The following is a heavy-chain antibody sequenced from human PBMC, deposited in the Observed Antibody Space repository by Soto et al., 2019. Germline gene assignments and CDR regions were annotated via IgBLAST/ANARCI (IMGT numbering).Heavy chain of an antibody. Sequence: EVQLLESGGGFVQPGESLRLSCAASGFTFSLSAMSWVRQAPGRGLDWVSSLSGGGSTTDYADSVKGRFTISRDNSMNTVHLQMNSLRAEDTAVYYCAQGPEYDILTGCDYWGQGALVTVSS. D-gene: IGHD3-9*01. CDR2: LSGGGSTT. CDR3: AQGPEYDILTGCDY. V-gene: IGHV3-23*01. J-gene: IGHJ4*02. CDR1: GFTFSLSA.